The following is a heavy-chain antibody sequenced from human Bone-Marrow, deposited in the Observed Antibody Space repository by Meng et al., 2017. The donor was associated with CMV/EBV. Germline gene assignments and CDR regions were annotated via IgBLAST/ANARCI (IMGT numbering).Heavy chain of an antibody. V-gene: IGHV4-38-2*02. J-gene: IGHJ4*02. CDR2: IYHSGST. Sequence: SETLSLTCTVSGYSISSGYYWGWIRQPPGKGLEWIGSIYHSGSTYYNPSLKSRVTISVDTSKNQFSLKLSSVTAADTAVYYCARGGITGYCSSTSCYDDYWGQGTLVTVYS. D-gene: IGHD2-2*01. CDR3: ARGGITGYCSSTSCYDDY. CDR1: GYSISSGYY.